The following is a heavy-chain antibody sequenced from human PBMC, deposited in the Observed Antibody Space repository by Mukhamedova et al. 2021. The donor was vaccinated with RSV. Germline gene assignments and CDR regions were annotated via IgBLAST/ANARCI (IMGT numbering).Heavy chain of an antibody. CDR2: GRT. Sequence: GRTYYSPSLKSRLTISVDTSKNQFSLRLSSVTAADTAVYYCASGLGSRTNPYYYGMAVWGQGTTVTVSS. J-gene: IGHJ6*02. V-gene: IGHV4-39*07. D-gene: IGHD1-14*01. CDR3: ASGLGSRTNPYYYGMAV.